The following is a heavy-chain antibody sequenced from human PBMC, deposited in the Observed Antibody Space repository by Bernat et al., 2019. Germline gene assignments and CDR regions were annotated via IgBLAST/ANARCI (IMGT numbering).Heavy chain of an antibody. CDR1: GYTFTSYA. Sequence: QVQLVQSGAEVKKPGASVKVSCKASGYTFTSYAMHWVRQAPGQRLEWMGWINAVNGNTKYSQKFQGRVTITRDTSASTAYMELSSLRSEDTAVYYCARDGAVRYFDLWGRGTLVTVSS. CDR2: INAVNGNT. J-gene: IGHJ2*01. CDR3: ARDGAVRYFDL. D-gene: IGHD2-8*01. V-gene: IGHV1-3*01.